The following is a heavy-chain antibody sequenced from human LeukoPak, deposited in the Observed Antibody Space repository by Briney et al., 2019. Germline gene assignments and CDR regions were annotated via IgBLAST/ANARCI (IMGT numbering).Heavy chain of an antibody. CDR1: GFRFSSDG. V-gene: IGHV3-30*02. Sequence: PGGSLRLSCAASGFRFSSDGMHWVRQAPGKGLEWVSFIRYDESRTFYGDSVKGRFIISRDDSKNTVYLHMHSLRTEDTAVYYCARPLVTTVAGTYYFDYWGQGTLVTVSS. CDR2: IRYDESRT. D-gene: IGHD6-19*01. CDR3: ARPLVTTVAGTYYFDY. J-gene: IGHJ4*02.